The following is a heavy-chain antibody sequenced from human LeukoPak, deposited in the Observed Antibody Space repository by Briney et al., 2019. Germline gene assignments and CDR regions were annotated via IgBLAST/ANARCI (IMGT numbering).Heavy chain of an antibody. J-gene: IGHJ4*02. CDR3: ARDPRYCSSTSCFYYFDY. CDR2: IYTSGST. D-gene: IGHD2-2*01. Sequence: SETLSLTCTVSGGSISSYYWSWIRQPVGKGLEWIGRIYTSGSTNYNPSLKSRVTMSVDTSKNQFSLKLSSVTAADTAVYYCARDPRYCSSTSCFYYFDYWGQGTLVTVSS. CDR1: GGSISSYY. V-gene: IGHV4-4*07.